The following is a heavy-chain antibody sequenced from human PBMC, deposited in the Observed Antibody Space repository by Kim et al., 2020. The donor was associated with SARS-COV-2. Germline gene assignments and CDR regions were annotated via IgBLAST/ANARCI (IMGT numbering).Heavy chain of an antibody. CDR2: ISGSGGST. D-gene: IGHD3-9*01. CDR1: GFIFSSYA. V-gene: IGHV3-23*01. Sequence: GGSLRLSCAASGFIFSSYAMSWVCQAPGKGLEWVSAISGSGGSTYYADSVKGRFTISRDNSKNTLYLQMNSLRAEDTAVYYCAKDPSNLTGYYINYWGQGTLVTVSS. J-gene: IGHJ4*02. CDR3: AKDPSNLTGYYINY.